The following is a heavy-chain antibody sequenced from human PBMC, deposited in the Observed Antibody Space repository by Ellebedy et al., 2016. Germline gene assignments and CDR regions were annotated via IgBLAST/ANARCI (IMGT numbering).Heavy chain of an antibody. D-gene: IGHD2-8*02. Sequence: LRLSXTVSGGSISSGGYYWSWIRQPPGKGLEWIGEINHSGSTNYNPSLKSRVTISVDTSKNQFSLKLASVTAADTAVYYCARDWSLDYWGQGTLVTVSS. V-gene: IGHV4-31*03. CDR3: ARDWSLDY. CDR1: GGSISSGGYY. CDR2: INHSGST. J-gene: IGHJ4*02.